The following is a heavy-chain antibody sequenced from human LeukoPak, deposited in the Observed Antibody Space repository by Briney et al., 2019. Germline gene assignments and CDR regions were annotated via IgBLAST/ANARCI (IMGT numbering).Heavy chain of an antibody. CDR2: IYYSEST. CDR3: ARQRCLGSSCHFDY. J-gene: IGHJ4*02. D-gene: IGHD6-13*01. CDR1: GGSIRNYY. Sequence: SETLSLTCIVSGGSIRNYYWSWIRQPPGKGLEWIGYIYYSESTNNNFSLKSRVTISLDTSKNQFSLKLSSVTAADTAVYYCARQRCLGSSCHFDYWGQGTLVTVSS. V-gene: IGHV4-59*08.